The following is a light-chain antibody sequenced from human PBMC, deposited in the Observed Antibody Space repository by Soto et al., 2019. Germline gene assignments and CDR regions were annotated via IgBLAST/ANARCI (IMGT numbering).Light chain of an antibody. Sequence: DIQMTQSPSTLSASVGDRVTITCRASESISSWLAWYQQKPGKAPKLLIYKASSLESGGPSRFSGSGSGTKFTITISKPEAYGFATYYGQEYYSYSLTFGGGTKVEIK. V-gene: IGKV1-5*03. CDR1: ESISSW. CDR3: QEYYSYSLT. CDR2: KAS. J-gene: IGKJ4*01.